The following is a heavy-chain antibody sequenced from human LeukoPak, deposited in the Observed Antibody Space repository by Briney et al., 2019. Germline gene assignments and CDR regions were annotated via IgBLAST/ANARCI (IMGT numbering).Heavy chain of an antibody. D-gene: IGHD3-9*01. V-gene: IGHV1-69*05. CDR2: IIPIFGTA. Sequence: SVKVSCKXSGGTFSSYAISWVRQAPGQGLEWMGRIIPIFGTANYAQKFQGRVTITTDESTSTAYMELSSLRSEDTAVYYCATPLVGYDILTGWGQGTLVTVSS. J-gene: IGHJ4*02. CDR3: ATPLVGYDILTG. CDR1: GGTFSSYA.